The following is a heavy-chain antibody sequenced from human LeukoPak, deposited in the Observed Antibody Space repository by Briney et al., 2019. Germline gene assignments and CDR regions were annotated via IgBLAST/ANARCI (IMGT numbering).Heavy chain of an antibody. CDR2: INPNSGGT. Sequence: AAVTVSFKASGYTFTVYYMHRVRQAPGQGIEGMGWINPNSGGTNYAQKVQGRVTMTRDRSISTAYMELSRLRSDDTAVYYCAREDRDSSGLDWFDPWGQGTLVTVSS. CDR3: AREDRDSSGLDWFDP. V-gene: IGHV1-2*02. D-gene: IGHD3-22*01. CDR1: GYTFTVYY. J-gene: IGHJ5*02.